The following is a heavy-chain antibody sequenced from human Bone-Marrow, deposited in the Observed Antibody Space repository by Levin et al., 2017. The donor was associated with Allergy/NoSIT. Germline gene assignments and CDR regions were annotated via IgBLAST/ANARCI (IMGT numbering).Heavy chain of an antibody. J-gene: IGHJ4*02. D-gene: IGHD2-8*02. CDR1: GYIFTSSY. CDR3: AKDRDCTGKTCYFSPDF. V-gene: IGHV1-46*01. Sequence: AGGSLRLSCEASGYIFTSSYMHWVRQAPGQGLEWMGIINPLNGNTSFAQRFQGRVTLTRDTSTSTVYMELSSLRSEDTAVYYCAKDRDCTGKTCYFSPDFWGQGTLVTVSS. CDR2: INPLNGNT.